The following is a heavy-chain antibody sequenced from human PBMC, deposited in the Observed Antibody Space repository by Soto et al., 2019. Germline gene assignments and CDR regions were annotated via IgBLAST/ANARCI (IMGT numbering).Heavy chain of an antibody. Sequence: GGSLRLSCPASGFTFSSYSMNWVRQAPGKGLEWVSCISGSGTYIYYADSVKGRFTISRDNAKNSLYLQMNSLRAEDTAVCYCARSTTVNTFFDYWGQGTLVTVSS. CDR2: ISGSGTYI. D-gene: IGHD4-17*01. CDR3: ARSTTVNTFFDY. CDR1: GFTFSSYS. V-gene: IGHV3-21*01. J-gene: IGHJ4*02.